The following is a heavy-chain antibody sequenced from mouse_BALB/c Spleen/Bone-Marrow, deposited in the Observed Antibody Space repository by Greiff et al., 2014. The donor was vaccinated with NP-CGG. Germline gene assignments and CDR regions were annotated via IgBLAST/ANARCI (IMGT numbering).Heavy chain of an antibody. D-gene: IGHD1-2*01. V-gene: IGHV1-37*01. Sequence: EVKLVESGPDLVKPGASVKLSCKASGYSFTGYFLNWVRQSHGKSLEWIGRINPFNGDTFYNQKFKGKATLTVDKSSTTSHMEHLSMISEDSAVYYCGRWDEDGCKAIDYWGQGTSVTVSS. CDR1: GYSFTGYF. CDR2: INPFNGDT. J-gene: IGHJ4*01. CDR3: GRWDEDGCKAIDY.